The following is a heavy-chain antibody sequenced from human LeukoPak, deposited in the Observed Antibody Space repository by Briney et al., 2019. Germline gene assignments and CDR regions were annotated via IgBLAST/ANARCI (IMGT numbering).Heavy chain of an antibody. D-gene: IGHD3-16*01. V-gene: IGHV3-7*01. Sequence: GGSLRLSCAASGFTFRSYWMTWVRQAPGKGLEWVANIKHNGDELNYVDSVEDRFTISRDNAKNSLYLHMTSLRAEDTAVYYCARELRTFDPWGQGTLVTVSS. CDR1: GFTFRSYW. CDR3: ARELRTFDP. J-gene: IGHJ5*02. CDR2: IKHNGDEL.